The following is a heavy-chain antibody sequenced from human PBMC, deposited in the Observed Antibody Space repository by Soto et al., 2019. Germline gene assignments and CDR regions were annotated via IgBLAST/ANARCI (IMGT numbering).Heavy chain of an antibody. J-gene: IGHJ4*02. CDR1: GGTFSSYA. CDR2: IIPIFGTA. CDR3: ARDPLYGDYVGY. V-gene: IGHV1-69*13. D-gene: IGHD4-17*01. Sequence: SVKVSCKASGGTFSSYAISWVRQAPGQGLEWMGGIIPIFGTANYAQKFQGRVTITADESTSTAYMELSSLRSEDTAVYYCARDPLYGDYVGYWGQGTLVTVSS.